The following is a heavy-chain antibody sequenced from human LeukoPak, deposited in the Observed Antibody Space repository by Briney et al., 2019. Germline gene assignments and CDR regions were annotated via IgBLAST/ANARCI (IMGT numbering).Heavy chain of an antibody. CDR3: ARDRMTAMVTPNFDY. CDR2: ISAYNGNT. Sequence: ASVKVSCKASGYTFTSYGISWVRQAPGQGLEWMGWISAYNGNTNYAQKLQGRVTMTTDTSTSTAYMELRSLRSDDTAVYYCARDRMTAMVTPNFDYWGQGTLVTVSS. J-gene: IGHJ4*02. V-gene: IGHV1-18*01. CDR1: GYTFTSYG. D-gene: IGHD5-18*01.